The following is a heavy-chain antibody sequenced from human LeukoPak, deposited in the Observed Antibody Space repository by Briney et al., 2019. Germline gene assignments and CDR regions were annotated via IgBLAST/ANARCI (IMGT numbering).Heavy chain of an antibody. Sequence: GGSLRLSCAASGFTFSSYAMHWVRQAPGKGLEWVAVISYDGSNKYYADSVKGRFTISRDNSKNTLYLQMNSLRAEDAAVYYCARVWGGSSPRFDYWGQGTLVTVSS. CDR3: ARVWGGSSPRFDY. CDR2: ISYDGSNK. D-gene: IGHD3-16*01. V-gene: IGHV3-30-3*01. J-gene: IGHJ4*02. CDR1: GFTFSSYA.